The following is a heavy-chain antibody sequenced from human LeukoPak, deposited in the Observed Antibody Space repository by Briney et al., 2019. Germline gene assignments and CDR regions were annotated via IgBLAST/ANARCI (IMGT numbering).Heavy chain of an antibody. CDR1: GYTFTSYD. D-gene: IGHD4-17*01. J-gene: IGHJ6*02. CDR2: MNPNSGNT. V-gene: IGHV1-8*01. Sequence: ASVKVSCKASGYTFTSYDINWVRQATGQGLGWMGWMNPNSGNTGYAQKFQGRVTMTRDTSISTAYMELSRLRSDDTAVYYCARDMASTTVTTAYYYGMDVWGQGTTVTVSS. CDR3: ARDMASTTVTTAYYYGMDV.